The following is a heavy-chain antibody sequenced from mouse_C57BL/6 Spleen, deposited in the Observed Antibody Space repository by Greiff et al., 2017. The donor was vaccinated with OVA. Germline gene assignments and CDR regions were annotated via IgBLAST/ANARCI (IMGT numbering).Heavy chain of an antibody. J-gene: IGHJ3*01. CDR3: ASRGGNYRAWFAY. V-gene: IGHV2-6*01. CDR2: IWGVGST. D-gene: IGHD2-1*01. Sequence: QVQLQQSGPGLVAPSQSLSITCTVSGFSLTSYGVDWVRQSPGKGLEWLGVIWGVGSTNYNSALKSRLSISKDNSKSQVFLKMNSLQTDDTAMYYCASRGGNYRAWFAYWGQGTLVTVSA. CDR1: GFSLTSYG.